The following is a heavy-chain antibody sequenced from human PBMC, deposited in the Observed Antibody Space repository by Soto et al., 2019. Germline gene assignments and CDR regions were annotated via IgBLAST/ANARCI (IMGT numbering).Heavy chain of an antibody. V-gene: IGHV4-34*01. CDR3: ATAGSLVPAAKVRWFDP. CDR2: INHSGST. J-gene: IGHJ5*02. CDR1: GGSFSGYY. D-gene: IGHD2-2*01. Sequence: SETLSLTCAVYGGSFSGYYWSWIRQPPGKGLEWIGEINHSGSTNYNPSLKSRVTISVDTSKNQFSLKLSSVTAADTAVYYCATAGSLVPAAKVRWFDPWGQGTLVTVSS.